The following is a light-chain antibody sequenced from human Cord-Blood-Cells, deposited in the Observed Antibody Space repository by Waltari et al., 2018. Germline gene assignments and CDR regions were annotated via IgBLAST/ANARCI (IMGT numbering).Light chain of an antibody. Sequence: DIQMTQSPSTLSASVGDRVTITCRASQRISSWLAWYQQKPGKAPKLRIYKASSLESGVPSMFSGSGSGTEFTLTISSLQPDDFATYYCQQYKSYSWTFGQGTKVEIK. CDR1: QRISSW. CDR3: QQYKSYSWT. V-gene: IGKV1-5*03. J-gene: IGKJ1*01. CDR2: KAS.